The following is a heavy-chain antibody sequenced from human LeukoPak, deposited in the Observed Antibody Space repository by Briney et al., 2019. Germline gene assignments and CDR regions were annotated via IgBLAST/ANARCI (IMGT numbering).Heavy chain of an antibody. V-gene: IGHV4-4*02. CDR1: GASISSSNW. Sequence: PSGTLSLTCAVSGASISSSNWWSWVRQPPGKGLEWIGEINHSGSTNYNPSLKSRVTISVDTSKNQFSLKLSSVTAADTAVYYCARAHRVGATLDYWGQGTLVTVSS. J-gene: IGHJ4*02. CDR3: ARAHRVGATLDY. CDR2: INHSGST. D-gene: IGHD1-26*01.